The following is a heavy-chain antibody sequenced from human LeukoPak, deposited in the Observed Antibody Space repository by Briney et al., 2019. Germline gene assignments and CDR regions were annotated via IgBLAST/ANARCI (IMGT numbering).Heavy chain of an antibody. CDR3: ARGTIAPQTSVVVVAAGSNWFDP. V-gene: IGHV4-34*01. D-gene: IGHD2-15*01. CDR2: XNXSXXX. J-gene: IGHJ5*02. Sequence: TSSETLSLTCAVYGGSFSGYYWSWIRQPXXXXXEXXGEXNXSXXXNYNPSLKSRVTISVDTSKNQFSLKLSSVTAADTAVYYCARGTIAPQTSVVVVAAGSNWFDPWGQGTLVTVSS. CDR1: GGSFSGYY.